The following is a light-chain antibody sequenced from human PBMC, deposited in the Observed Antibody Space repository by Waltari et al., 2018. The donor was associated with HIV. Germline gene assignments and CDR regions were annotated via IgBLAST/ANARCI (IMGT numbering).Light chain of an antibody. Sequence: HSVLTPPPSVSGAPGPRVPLPRTGSRPNIGAGFDVPWYQPPPGTAPKLLIYSNSNRPSGVPDRFSGSKSGTSASLAITGLQAEDEADYYCQSYDSSLSALFGGGTKLTVL. J-gene: IGLJ2*01. CDR1: RPNIGAGFD. V-gene: IGLV1-40*01. CDR2: SNS. CDR3: QSYDSSLSAL.